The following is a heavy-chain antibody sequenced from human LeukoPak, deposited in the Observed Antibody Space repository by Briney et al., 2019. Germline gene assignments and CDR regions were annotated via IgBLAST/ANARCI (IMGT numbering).Heavy chain of an antibody. Sequence: SVKVSCKASGGTFSSYAISWVRQAPGQGLEWMGGIIPIFGTANYAQKFQGRVTITADKSTNTGYMEMSSLRSEDTAVYYCARDRGYCYNTHCYQAFDIWGQGTMVTVSS. D-gene: IGHD2-2*01. CDR3: ARDRGYCYNTHCYQAFDI. CDR2: IIPIFGTA. CDR1: GGTFSSYA. J-gene: IGHJ3*02. V-gene: IGHV1-69*06.